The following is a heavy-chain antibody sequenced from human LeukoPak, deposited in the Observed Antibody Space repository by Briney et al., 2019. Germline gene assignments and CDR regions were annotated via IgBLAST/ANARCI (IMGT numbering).Heavy chain of an antibody. D-gene: IGHD2-15*01. CDR2: ISPYNGDT. CDR1: GYMFTNFG. V-gene: IGHV1-18*01. Sequence: ASVKVSCKASGYMFTNFGITLLRQAPGLGLEWLGLISPYNGDTNYAQNLQGRVTMTIDSSTTTAYLELSTLRSDDTAVYYCARGGYCGSVSCNPLDSWGQGTLVTVSS. CDR3: ARGGYCGSVSCNPLDS. J-gene: IGHJ5*01.